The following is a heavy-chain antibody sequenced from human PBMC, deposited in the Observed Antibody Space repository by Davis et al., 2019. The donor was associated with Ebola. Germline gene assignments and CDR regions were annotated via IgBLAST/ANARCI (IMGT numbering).Heavy chain of an antibody. V-gene: IGHV4-34*01. CDR1: GFTFSSYA. Sequence: GSLRLSCAASGFTFSSYAMSWIRQPPGKGLEWIGEINHSGSTNYNPSLKSRVTISVDTSKNQFSLKLSSVTAADTAVYYCARDFDGDYSYWGQGTLVTVSS. CDR3: ARDFDGDYSY. CDR2: INHSGST. J-gene: IGHJ4*02. D-gene: IGHD4-17*01.